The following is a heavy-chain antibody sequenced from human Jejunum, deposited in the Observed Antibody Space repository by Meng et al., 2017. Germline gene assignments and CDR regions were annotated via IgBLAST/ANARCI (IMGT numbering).Heavy chain of an antibody. CDR2: ICSNSAKS. J-gene: IGHJ4*02. D-gene: IGHD3-22*01. CDR3: AKYYSYVSNVYVINDA. Sequence: GESLKISCVVSGFSFSSYAMSWVRQAPGKGLEWVSAICSNSAKSYYADSVKGRFTISRDNSKNTLYLQMNSLRADDTAVYYCAKYYSYVSNVYVINDAWGQGTLVTVSS. V-gene: IGHV3-23*01. CDR1: GFSFSSYA.